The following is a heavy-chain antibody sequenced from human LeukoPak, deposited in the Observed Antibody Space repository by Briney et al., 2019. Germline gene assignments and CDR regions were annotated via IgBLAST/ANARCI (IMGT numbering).Heavy chain of an antibody. CDR3: ARLVDDDSGTYWFYFDS. CDR2: MNPNSGNT. D-gene: IGHD1-26*01. Sequence: ASVKVSCRASGYTFTSYDINWVRQATGQGLEWMGWMNPNSGNTNYAQKVQGRVTMTIDTSTTTGYMELRSLRSDDTAVYYCARLVDDDSGTYWFYFDSWGQGTLVTVSS. J-gene: IGHJ4*02. V-gene: IGHV1-8*02. CDR1: GYTFTSYD.